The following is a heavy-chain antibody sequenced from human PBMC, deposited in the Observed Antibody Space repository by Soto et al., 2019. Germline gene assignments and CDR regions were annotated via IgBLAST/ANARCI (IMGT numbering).Heavy chain of an antibody. V-gene: IGHV1-18*01. D-gene: IGHD6-19*01. CDR2: ISAYNGNT. J-gene: IGHJ4*02. Sequence: ASVKVSCKASGYTFTSYAMHWVRQAPGQRLEWMGWISAYNGNTNYAQKLQGRVTITTDTSTSTAYMELRSLRSDDTAVYYCARGRRLQWLVDVVDYWGQGTLVTVSS. CDR1: GYTFTSYA. CDR3: ARGRRLQWLVDVVDY.